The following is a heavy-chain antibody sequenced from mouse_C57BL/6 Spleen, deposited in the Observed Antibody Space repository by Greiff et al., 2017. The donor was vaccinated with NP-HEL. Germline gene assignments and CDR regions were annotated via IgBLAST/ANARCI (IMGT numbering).Heavy chain of an antibody. J-gene: IGHJ4*01. Sequence: EVKLMESGPVLVKPGASVKMSCKASGYTFTDYYMNWVKQSHGKSLEWIGVINPYNGGTSYNQKFKGKATLTVDKSSSTAYMELNSLTSEDSAVYYCARSKRGYAMDYWGQGTSVTVSS. CDR2: INPYNGGT. CDR1: GYTFTDYY. CDR3: ARSKRGYAMDY. V-gene: IGHV1-19*01.